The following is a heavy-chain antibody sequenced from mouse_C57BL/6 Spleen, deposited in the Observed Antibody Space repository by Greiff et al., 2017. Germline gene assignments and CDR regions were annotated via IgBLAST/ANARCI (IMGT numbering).Heavy chain of an antibody. V-gene: IGHV1-50*01. J-gene: IGHJ2*01. CDR2: IDPSDSYT. Sequence: QVQLQQPGAELVKPGASVKLSCKASGYTFTSYWMQWVKQRPGQGLEWIGEIDPSDSYTNYNQKFKGKATLTVDTSSSTAYMQLSSLTSEDSAVYYCARGRKIESFDYWGQGTTLTVSS. CDR1: GYTFTSYW. CDR3: ARGRKIESFDY.